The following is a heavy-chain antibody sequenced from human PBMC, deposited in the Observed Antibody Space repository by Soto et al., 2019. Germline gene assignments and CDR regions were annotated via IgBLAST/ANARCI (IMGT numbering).Heavy chain of an antibody. D-gene: IGHD2-21*02. CDR3: AREPYCGGDCHTYFFAY. V-gene: IGHV1-18*01. CDR2: ISAYNGNT. CDR1: GYTFTSYG. Sequence: WASVKVSCKASGYTFTSYGISWVRQAPGQGLEWMGWISAYNGNTNYAQKLQGRVTMTTDTSTSTAYMELRSLRSDDTAVYYCAREPYCGGDCHTYFFAYWGQGSLVPVSA. J-gene: IGHJ4*02.